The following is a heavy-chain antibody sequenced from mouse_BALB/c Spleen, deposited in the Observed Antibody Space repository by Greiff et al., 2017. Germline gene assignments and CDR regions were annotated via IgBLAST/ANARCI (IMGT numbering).Heavy chain of an antibody. J-gene: IGHJ2*01. D-gene: IGHD2-14*01. CDR2: IDPENGDT. Sequence: EVKLVESGAELVRSGASVKLSCTASGFNIKDYYMHWVKQRPEQGLEWIGWIDPENGDTEYAPKFQGKATMTADTSSNTAYLQLSSLTSEDTAVYYCNAYGTTDYWGQGTTLTVSS. CDR1: GFNIKDYY. V-gene: IGHV14-4*02. CDR3: NAYGTTDY.